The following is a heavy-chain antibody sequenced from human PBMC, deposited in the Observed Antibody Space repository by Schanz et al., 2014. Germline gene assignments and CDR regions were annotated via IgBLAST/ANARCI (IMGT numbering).Heavy chain of an antibody. D-gene: IGHD3-9*01. CDR2: ISIRGGNT. J-gene: IGHJ3*01. V-gene: IGHV3-23*04. CDR1: GFTFSTYA. CDR3: ARDDKRYFDWLSTFDL. Sequence: EVQLVESGGGLVQPGGSLRLSCAASGFTFSTYAMTWVRQAPGKGLEWVSSISIRGGNTYYTDSVKGRFTISRDNSKNTLDLQMSSLRADDTAVYYCARDDKRYFDWLSTFDLWGQGTMVAVSS.